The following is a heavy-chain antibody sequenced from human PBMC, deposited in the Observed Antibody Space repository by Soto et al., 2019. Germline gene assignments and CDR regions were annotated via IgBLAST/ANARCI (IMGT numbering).Heavy chain of an antibody. CDR2: IGGTDGKT. CDR3: AKGMFSSSPAAAGSFDY. Sequence: GGSLRLSCATSGLTFSNYAMSWVRQAPGKGLEWVAAIGGTDGKTYYADSVKGRFTISRDNSENTLYLQMSRLRAEDTAVYFCAKGMFSSSPAAAGSFDYWGQGALVTVSS. J-gene: IGHJ4*02. D-gene: IGHD3-10*01. CDR1: GLTFSNYA. V-gene: IGHV3-23*01.